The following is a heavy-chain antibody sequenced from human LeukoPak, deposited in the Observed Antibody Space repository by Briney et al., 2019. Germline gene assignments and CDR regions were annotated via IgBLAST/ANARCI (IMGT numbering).Heavy chain of an antibody. CDR3: ARDGGYSYGFFNYFDY. CDR1: GCTFSSYS. V-gene: IGHV3-21*01. J-gene: IGHJ4*02. CDR2: ISSSSSYI. D-gene: IGHD5-18*01. Sequence: GGSLRLSCAASGCTFSSYSMTGVRQAPGKGLEGVSSISSSSSYIYYADSVKGRFTISRDNAKNSLYLQMNSLRAEDTAVYYCARDGGYSYGFFNYFDYWGQGTLVTVSS.